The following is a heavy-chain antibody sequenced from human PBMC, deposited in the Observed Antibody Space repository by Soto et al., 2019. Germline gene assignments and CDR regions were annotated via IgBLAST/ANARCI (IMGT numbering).Heavy chain of an antibody. CDR2: IIPILGIA. J-gene: IGHJ3*02. D-gene: IGHD6-19*01. CDR3: GSLPVAVVAFEI. CDR1: GGTFSSYT. V-gene: IGHV1-69*02. Sequence: QVQLVQSGAEVKKPGSSVKVSCKASGGTFSSYTISWVRQAPGQGLEWMGRIIPILGIAKYAQKFQGRVTITADKSASTAYMELSSVRSEDTAVYYCGSLPVAVVAFEIWGQGTMVTVSS.